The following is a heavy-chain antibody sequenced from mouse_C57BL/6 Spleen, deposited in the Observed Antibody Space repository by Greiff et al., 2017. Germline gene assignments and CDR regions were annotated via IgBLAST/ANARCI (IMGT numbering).Heavy chain of an antibody. D-gene: IGHD6-1*01. J-gene: IGHJ4*01. Sequence: QVQLKESGAELVKPGASVKISCKASGYAFSSYWMNWVKQRPGKGLEWIGKINPGDGATNYNGKFKGKATLTADKSSSTAYMQLSSLTSDDSAVYFCARSRLDDDYAMDYWGQGTSVTVSS. CDR1: GYAFSSYW. CDR3: ARSRLDDDYAMDY. V-gene: IGHV1-80*01. CDR2: INPGDGAT.